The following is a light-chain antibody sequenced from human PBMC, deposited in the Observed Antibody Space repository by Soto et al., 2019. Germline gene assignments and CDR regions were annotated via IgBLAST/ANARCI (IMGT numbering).Light chain of an antibody. V-gene: IGKV1-27*01. CDR1: QGISSF. CDR2: GAS. CDR3: QKYSSVIT. Sequence: DIQMTQSPSSLSASVGDRVTITCRASQGISSFVAWYQQKPGKVPRLLISGASTLQSGVTSQFSGSVSVTDFTITITSLQPEDVATYYCQKYSSVITFGQGKRLESK. J-gene: IGKJ5*01.